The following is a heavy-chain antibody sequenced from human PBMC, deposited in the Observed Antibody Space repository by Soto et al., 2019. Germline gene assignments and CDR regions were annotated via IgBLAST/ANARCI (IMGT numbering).Heavy chain of an antibody. J-gene: IGHJ4*02. CDR2: IYYSGST. V-gene: IGHV4-59*08. D-gene: IGHD5-18*01. CDR1: GGSISSYY. Sequence: SETLSLTCTVSGGSISSYYWSWIRQPPGKGLEWIGYIYYSGSTNYNPSLKSRVTISVDTSKNQFSLKLSSVTAADTAVYYCARQVDTAMVFDYWGQGTLVTVSS. CDR3: ARQVDTAMVFDY.